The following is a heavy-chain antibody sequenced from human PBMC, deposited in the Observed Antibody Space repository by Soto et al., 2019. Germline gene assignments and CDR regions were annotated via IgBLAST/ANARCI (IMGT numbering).Heavy chain of an antibody. CDR2: SNHSGST. Sequence: SETLSLTGAVYGGSFRGYYWSWIRQPPGKGLEWMGESNHSGSTNYNPCLKSRVTISVDTAKNQFSLQLSSVTAADTAVYYSARQLGATLGGGVDVWGQGTTVTVSS. J-gene: IGHJ6*02. V-gene: IGHV4-34*01. CDR1: GGSFRGYY. D-gene: IGHD1-26*01. CDR3: ARQLGATLGGGVDV.